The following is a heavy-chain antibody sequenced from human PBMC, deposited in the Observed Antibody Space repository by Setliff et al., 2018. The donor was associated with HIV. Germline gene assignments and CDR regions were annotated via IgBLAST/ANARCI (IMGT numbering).Heavy chain of an antibody. J-gene: IGHJ1*01. Sequence: GGSLRLSCAASGFIFSAYNMHWARQAPGKGLEWVAVIYSDGNNGKYGGDEHYGDSVKGRFTISRDNSKNTLYLQMNSLRAEDTAVYYCAKDPQVHGQYDSGFYLKHWGKGTLVTVSS. CDR1: GFIFSAYN. D-gene: IGHD3-22*01. V-gene: IGHV3-30*02. CDR2: IYSDGNNGKYGGDE. CDR3: AKDPQVHGQYDSGFYLKH.